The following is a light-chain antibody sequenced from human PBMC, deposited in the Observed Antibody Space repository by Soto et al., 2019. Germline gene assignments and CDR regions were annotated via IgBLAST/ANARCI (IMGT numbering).Light chain of an antibody. J-gene: IGKJ2*01. CDR1: QGISNA. V-gene: IGKV1D-13*01. Sequence: AIPLTQSPSSLSASVGDRVIITCRAGQGISNALAWYQQKAGKAPKLLIYYASTLESGVPSRFSGSGSGTDFTLTISSLQPEDFATYYCQQFNNYPATFGQGTKLEIK. CDR2: YAS. CDR3: QQFNNYPAT.